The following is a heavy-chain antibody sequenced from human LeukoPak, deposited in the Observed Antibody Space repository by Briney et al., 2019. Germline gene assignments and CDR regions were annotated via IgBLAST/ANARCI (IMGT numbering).Heavy chain of an antibody. D-gene: IGHD7-27*01. Sequence: PSETLSLTCAVYGGSFSGYYWSWIRQPPGKGLEWIAEINHSGRTNYNPSLKSRVTISVDTSKNQFSLKLSAVTAVDTAVYYCARVRATGAHDCWGQGTLVTVSS. CDR2: INHSGRT. J-gene: IGHJ4*02. CDR3: ARVRATGAHDC. CDR1: GGSFSGYY. V-gene: IGHV4-34*01.